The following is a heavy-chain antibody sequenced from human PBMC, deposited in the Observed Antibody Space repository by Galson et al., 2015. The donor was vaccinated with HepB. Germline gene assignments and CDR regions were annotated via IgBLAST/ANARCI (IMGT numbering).Heavy chain of an antibody. V-gene: IGHV1-69*13. D-gene: IGHD3-10*01. CDR1: GGTFSSYS. Sequence: VKVSCKASGGTFSSYSITWVRQAPGQGLEWMGGIIPIFGTANYAQKFQGRVTITADESTSTAYMELSGLRSEDTAVYYCARGFYGSGSYRYYFDYWGQGTLVTVSS. J-gene: IGHJ4*02. CDR3: ARGFYGSGSYRYYFDY. CDR2: IIPIFGTA.